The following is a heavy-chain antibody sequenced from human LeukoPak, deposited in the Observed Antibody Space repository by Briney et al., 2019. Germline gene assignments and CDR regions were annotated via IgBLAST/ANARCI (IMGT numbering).Heavy chain of an antibody. Sequence: SETLSHTSTDSGGSAFRTIYYWTWVRQPGRRGLEWIGYIYYSGRTVYNPSLKSRVTIPIDTSKNQFSLKFISVTAADTAVYYCARDLYGSGHFLPESPWGQGTLVTVSS. CDR2: IYYSGRT. CDR3: ARDLYGSGHFLPESP. D-gene: IGHD3-10*01. J-gene: IGHJ5*02. CDR1: GGSAFRTIYY. V-gene: IGHV4-61*01.